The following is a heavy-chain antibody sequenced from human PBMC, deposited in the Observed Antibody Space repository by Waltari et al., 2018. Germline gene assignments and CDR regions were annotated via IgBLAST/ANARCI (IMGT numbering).Heavy chain of an antibody. J-gene: IGHJ3*02. CDR1: GFTFSSYW. Sequence: EVQLVESGGGLVQHGGSLRLSCAASGFTFSSYWMSWVRQAPGKGLEWVANIKQDGSEKYYVDSVKGRFTISRDNAKNSLYLQMNSLSSEDTAVYYCARESMVVEAFDIWGQGTMVTVSS. D-gene: IGHD2-15*01. CDR2: IKQDGSEK. V-gene: IGHV3-7*01. CDR3: ARESMVVEAFDI.